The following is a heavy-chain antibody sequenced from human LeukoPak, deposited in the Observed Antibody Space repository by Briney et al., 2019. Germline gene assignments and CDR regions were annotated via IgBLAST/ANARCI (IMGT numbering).Heavy chain of an antibody. CDR2: IHYRGNT. CDR3: ARHGTIESPSGFDF. D-gene: IGHD3-3*01. Sequence: PSETLSLTCTVSSGSMSSYYWSWIRQPPGKGLEWIGYIHYRGNTHYHPSLKSRLTISVDTSKNQFSLKLSSVTAADTAVYYCARHGTIESPSGFDFWGQGALVTVSS. J-gene: IGHJ4*02. V-gene: IGHV4-59*08. CDR1: SGSMSSYY.